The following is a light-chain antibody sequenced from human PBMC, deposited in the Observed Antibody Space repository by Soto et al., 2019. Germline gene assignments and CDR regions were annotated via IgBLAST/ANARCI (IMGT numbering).Light chain of an antibody. CDR3: QQYNTYSRT. CDR1: QYVSTW. V-gene: IGKV1-5*01. CDR2: DES. J-gene: IGKJ1*01. Sequence: DIQMTQFPSALSASVGDRANITCRASQYVSTWLAWYQQKPGKAPKVLIYDESKLESGVPSRFSGSGSGTEFTLTISSLQPDDFATYYCQQYNTYSRTFGQGTKVDIK.